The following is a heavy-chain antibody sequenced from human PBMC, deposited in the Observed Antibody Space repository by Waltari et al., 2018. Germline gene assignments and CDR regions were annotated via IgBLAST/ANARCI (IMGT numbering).Heavy chain of an antibody. CDR3: ARGDGTGKYGY. D-gene: IGHD1-1*01. CDR2: TTDSERT. CDR1: GGSFRGYY. Sequence: QVQLQPWGAGLLKPSETLSLTCAVHGGSFRGYYWSWIRPPPGKGLEWIGKTTDSERTKYNPSLKSRISISVGTSKNRFSLTVFSVTAADAAVYYCARGDGTGKYGYWGQGTRVTVSS. J-gene: IGHJ4*02. V-gene: IGHV4-34*02.